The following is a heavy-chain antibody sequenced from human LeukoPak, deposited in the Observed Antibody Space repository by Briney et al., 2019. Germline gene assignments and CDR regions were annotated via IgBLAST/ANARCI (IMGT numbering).Heavy chain of an antibody. J-gene: IGHJ5*02. CDR3: AREDGSGSYLGWFDP. Sequence: SETLSLTCAVYGGSFSGYYWSWIRQPPGKGLEWIGEINHSGSTNYNPSLKSRVTISVDTSNNQFSLKLSSVTAADTAVYYCAREDGSGSYLGWFDPWGQGTLVTVSS. V-gene: IGHV4-34*01. CDR2: INHSGST. D-gene: IGHD3-10*01. CDR1: GGSFSGYY.